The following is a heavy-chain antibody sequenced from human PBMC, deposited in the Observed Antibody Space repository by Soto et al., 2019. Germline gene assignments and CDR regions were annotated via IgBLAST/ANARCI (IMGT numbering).Heavy chain of an antibody. V-gene: IGHV4-4*02. Sequence: PSETLSLTCAVSGGSISSSNWWSWVRQPPGKGLEWIGEIYHSGSTNYNPSLKSRVTIPVDKSKNQFSLKLSSVTAADTAVYYCAREELAAAGLFDYWGQGTLVTVSS. J-gene: IGHJ4*02. CDR3: AREELAAAGLFDY. D-gene: IGHD6-13*01. CDR1: GGSISSSNW. CDR2: IYHSGST.